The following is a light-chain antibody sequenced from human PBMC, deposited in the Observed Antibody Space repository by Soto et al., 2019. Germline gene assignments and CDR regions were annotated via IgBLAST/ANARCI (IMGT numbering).Light chain of an antibody. CDR2: DAS. V-gene: IGKV1-33*01. CDR3: QQYDNLPT. Sequence: DIQMTQSPSSLSASVGDRVTITCQASQDISNYLNWYQQKPGKDPKLLIYDASNLETGVPSRFSGSGSGTDVTFTISSLQPEDIATYYFQQYDNLPTFGGGTKVEIK. CDR1: QDISNY. J-gene: IGKJ4*01.